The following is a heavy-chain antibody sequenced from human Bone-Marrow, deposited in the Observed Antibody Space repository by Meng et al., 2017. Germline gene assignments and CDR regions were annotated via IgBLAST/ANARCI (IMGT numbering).Heavy chain of an antibody. J-gene: IGHJ4*02. CDR1: GGSIDSVDYY. V-gene: IGHV4-30-4*01. CDR2: IYYSGST. CDR3: ARAFSGPLDS. Sequence: QVQLQESGPGLVKHSQTLSRTCTVSGGSIDSVDYYWYWIRQPPGKGLEWIGHIYYSGSTYYNPSLKSRVTISIDTSKNQFSLKLSSVTAADTAVFYCARAFSGPLDSWGRGTLVTVSS. D-gene: IGHD3-10*01.